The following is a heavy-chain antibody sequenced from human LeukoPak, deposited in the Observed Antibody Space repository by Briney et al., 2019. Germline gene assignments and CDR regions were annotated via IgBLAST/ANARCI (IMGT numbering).Heavy chain of an antibody. CDR2: IDWDDDK. Sequence: SGPTLVNPTQTLTLTCTFSGFSLSTSGMCVSWIRQPPGKALEWLARIDWDDDKYYSTSLKTRLTISKDTSKHQVVLTMTNMDPVDTATYYCARSLRGVTYPPYYYYYMDVWGKGTTVTVSS. J-gene: IGHJ6*03. D-gene: IGHD3-10*01. CDR3: ARSLRGVTYPPYYYYYMDV. CDR1: GFSLSTSGMC. V-gene: IGHV2-70*11.